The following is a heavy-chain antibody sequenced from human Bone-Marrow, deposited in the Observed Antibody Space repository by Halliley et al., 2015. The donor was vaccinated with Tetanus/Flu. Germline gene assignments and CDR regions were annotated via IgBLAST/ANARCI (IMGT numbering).Heavy chain of an antibody. Sequence: SLRLSCAASGFSFTTHTMKWVRQALGKGLEWVSVISGSGGTTYYADSVKGRFTMSRDNSKYTVYLQMNSLRGEDTAIYYCAKDMGSVVTPVDYWGQGTQVTVSS. J-gene: IGHJ4*02. V-gene: IGHV3-23*01. CDR1: GFSFTTHT. CDR2: ISGSGGTT. D-gene: IGHD2-21*02. CDR3: AKDMGSVVTPVDY.